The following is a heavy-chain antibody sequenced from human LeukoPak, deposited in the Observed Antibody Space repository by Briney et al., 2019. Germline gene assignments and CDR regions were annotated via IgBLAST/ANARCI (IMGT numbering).Heavy chain of an antibody. CDR3: ARDPYYDFWSGPGWGVFDY. J-gene: IGHJ4*02. Sequence: ASVKVSCKASGYTFTSYDINWVRQAPGQGLEWMGWMNPNSGNTGYAQKFQGRVTMTRNTSISTAYMELSSLRSEDTAVYYCARDPYYDFWSGPGWGVFDYWGQGTLVTVSS. CDR1: GYTFTSYD. V-gene: IGHV1-8*01. D-gene: IGHD3-3*01. CDR2: MNPNSGNT.